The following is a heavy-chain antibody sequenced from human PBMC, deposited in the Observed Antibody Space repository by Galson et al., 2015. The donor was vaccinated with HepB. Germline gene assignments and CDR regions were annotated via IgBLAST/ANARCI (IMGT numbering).Heavy chain of an antibody. CDR2: INAGNGNT. D-gene: IGHD3-22*01. CDR1: GYTFTSYA. V-gene: IGHV1-3*01. J-gene: IGHJ4*02. CDR3: ASREVYSSGYYRY. Sequence: SCKASGYTFTSYAMHWVRQAPGQRLEWMGWINAGNGNTKYPQKFQGRVTITRDTSASTAYMELSSLRSEDTAVYYCASREVYSSGYYRYWGQGTLVTVSS.